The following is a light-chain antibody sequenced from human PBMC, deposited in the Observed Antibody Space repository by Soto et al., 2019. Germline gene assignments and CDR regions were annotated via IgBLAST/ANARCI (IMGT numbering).Light chain of an antibody. CDR3: QQSYITRT. Sequence: DIQMTQSPSSLSASVGDRVTITCRASQSISSYLNWYQQKPGKAPRLLIYAASSLQSGVPSRFSGSGSGTDFTLTISGLQPEDFETYYCQQSYITRTFGQGTRVEI. CDR2: AAS. CDR1: QSISSY. V-gene: IGKV1-39*01. J-gene: IGKJ1*01.